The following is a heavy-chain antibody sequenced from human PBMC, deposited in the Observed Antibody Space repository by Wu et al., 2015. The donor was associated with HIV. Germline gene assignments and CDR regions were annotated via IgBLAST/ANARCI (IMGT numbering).Heavy chain of an antibody. D-gene: IGHD4-11*01. Sequence: QVQLVQSGAEVKKPGSSVKVSCKASGGTFRSNAITWVRQAPGQGLEWMGGIIAIFHIANYAQKFQDRVTITADESTSTAYMELRSLRSEDTAVYYCARASNSNYDQGYYYYMDVWGKGTTVTVSS. J-gene: IGHJ6*03. CDR1: GGTFRSNA. CDR2: IIAIFHIA. CDR3: ARASNSNYDQGYYYYMDV. V-gene: IGHV1-69*12.